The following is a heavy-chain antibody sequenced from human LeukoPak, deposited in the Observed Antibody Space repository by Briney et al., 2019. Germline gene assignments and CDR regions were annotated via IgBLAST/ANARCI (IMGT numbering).Heavy chain of an antibody. CDR3: AKLIVGATRAFDY. V-gene: IGHV3-23*01. CDR2: ISGSGGST. Sequence: GGSLRLSCAASGFTFSSYAMSWVRQAPGKGLEWVSAISGSGGSTYYADSVKGRFTISRDNSKNTLYLQMNSLRAEDTAVHYCAKLIVGATRAFDYWGQGTLVTVSS. CDR1: GFTFSSYA. D-gene: IGHD1-26*01. J-gene: IGHJ4*02.